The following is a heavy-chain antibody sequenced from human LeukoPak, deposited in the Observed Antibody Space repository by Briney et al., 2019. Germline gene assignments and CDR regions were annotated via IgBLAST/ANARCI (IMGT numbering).Heavy chain of an antibody. J-gene: IGHJ4*02. CDR2: IYHSGST. V-gene: IGHV4-30-2*01. Sequence: SETLSLTCAVSGGSISSGGYSWSWIRQPPGKGLEWIGYIYHSGSTYYNPSLKSRVTISVDRSKNQFSLKLSSVTAADTAVYYCARASRDGYSYGYSFDYWGQGTLVTVSS. CDR3: ARASRDGYSYGYSFDY. D-gene: IGHD5-18*01. CDR1: GGSISSGGYS.